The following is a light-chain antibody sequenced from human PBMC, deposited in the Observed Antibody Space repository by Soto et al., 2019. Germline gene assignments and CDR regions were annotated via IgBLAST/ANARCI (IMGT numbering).Light chain of an antibody. Sequence: EIVMTQSPATLSVSPGERATLSCRASQSVSSNLAWYQQNPGQAPRLLIYGASTRATGIPARFSGSGSGTEFTLTISSLQSEDFAVYYCQQYNNWPCTFGQGTQLEIK. CDR1: QSVSSN. J-gene: IGKJ2*02. V-gene: IGKV3-15*01. CDR3: QQYNNWPCT. CDR2: GAS.